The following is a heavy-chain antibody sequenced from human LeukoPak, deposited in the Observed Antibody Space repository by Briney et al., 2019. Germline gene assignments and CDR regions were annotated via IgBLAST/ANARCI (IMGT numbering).Heavy chain of an antibody. D-gene: IGHD3-22*01. J-gene: IGHJ4*02. V-gene: IGHV3-23*01. CDR3: AKESGIVVVITTVY. Sequence: GGFLRLSCAASGFTFSSYAMSWVRQAPGKGLEWVSAISGSGGSTYYADSVKGRFTISRDNSKNTLYLQMNSLRAEDTAVYYCAKESGIVVVITTVYWGQGTLVTVSS. CDR1: GFTFSSYA. CDR2: ISGSGGST.